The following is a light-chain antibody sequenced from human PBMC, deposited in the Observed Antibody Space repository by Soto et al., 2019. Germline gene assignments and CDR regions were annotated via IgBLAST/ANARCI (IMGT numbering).Light chain of an antibody. J-gene: IGKJ2*01. CDR3: QRSYSTPLYT. CDR2: AAS. V-gene: IGKV1-39*01. Sequence: DIQMTQSPSSLSASVGDRVTITCRSSQSISSYLNWYQQKPGKAPKLLIYAASSLQSGVPSRFSGSGSGTDFTLTISSLQPEDFATYYCQRSYSTPLYTFGQGTNLAIK. CDR1: QSISSY.